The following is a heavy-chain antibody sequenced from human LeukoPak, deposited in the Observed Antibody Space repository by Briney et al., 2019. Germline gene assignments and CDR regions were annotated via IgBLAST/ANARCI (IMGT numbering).Heavy chain of an antibody. CDR1: GGSISSYY. CDR3: ARDAYSYDSSGYYLFDY. Sequence: SETLSLTCTVSGGSISSYYWSWIRQPAGKGLEWIGRTYTSGSTNYNPSLKSRVTMSVDTSKNQFSLKLSSVTAADTAVYYCARDAYSYDSSGYYLFDYWGQGTLVTVSS. CDR2: TYTSGST. J-gene: IGHJ4*02. D-gene: IGHD3-22*01. V-gene: IGHV4-4*07.